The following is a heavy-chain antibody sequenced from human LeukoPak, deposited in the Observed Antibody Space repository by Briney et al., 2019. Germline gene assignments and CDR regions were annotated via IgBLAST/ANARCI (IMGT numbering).Heavy chain of an antibody. J-gene: IGHJ4*02. V-gene: IGHV1-18*01. CDR2: ISAYNGNT. Sequence: ASVNVSCKASGYTFANYGINWVRQAPGQGLEWMGWISAYNGNTNYAQKLQGRVTMTTETSASTAYMELRSLRSDDTAVYYCARDVGYYDTSGPDYWGQGTLVTVTS. D-gene: IGHD3-22*01. CDR3: ARDVGYYDTSGPDY. CDR1: GYTFANYG.